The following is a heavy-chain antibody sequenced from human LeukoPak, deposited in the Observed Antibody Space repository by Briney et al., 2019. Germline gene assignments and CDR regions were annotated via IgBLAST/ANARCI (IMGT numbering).Heavy chain of an antibody. CDR1: GFMFSSYG. D-gene: IGHD2-2*01. CDR3: AKDILGYCSSTSCYSYFDY. CDR2: IRYDGSSE. J-gene: IGHJ4*02. V-gene: IGHV3-30*02. Sequence: PGGSLRLSCVTSGFMFSSYGMHWVRQAPGKGLEWVALIRYDGSSEYYADSVKGRFTISRDNAKSTVYLQMNSLRPEDTAVYYCAKDILGYCSSTSCYSYFDYWGQGTLVTVSS.